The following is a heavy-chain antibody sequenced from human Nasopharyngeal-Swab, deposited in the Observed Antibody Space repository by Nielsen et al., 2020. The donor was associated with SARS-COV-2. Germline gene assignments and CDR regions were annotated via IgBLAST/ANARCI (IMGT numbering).Heavy chain of an antibody. J-gene: IGHJ5*02. D-gene: IGHD2-2*01. CDR2: ISTYNVNT. V-gene: IGHV1-18*01. Sequence: WVRQAPGQGLEWMGWISTYNVNTNYAQKFQGRVTMTTDTSTSTAYMELSSLRSEDTAVYYCARGCSSTSCPQGVGWFDPWGQGTLVTVSS. CDR3: ARGCSSTSCPQGVGWFDP.